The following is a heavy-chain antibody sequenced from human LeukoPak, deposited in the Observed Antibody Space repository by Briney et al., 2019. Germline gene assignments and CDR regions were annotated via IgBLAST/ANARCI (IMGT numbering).Heavy chain of an antibody. D-gene: IGHD3-10*01. J-gene: IGHJ4*02. CDR2: ISYDGSNK. V-gene: IGHV3-30*04. Sequence: GRSLRLSCAASGFTFSSYAMHWVRQAPGKGLEYVAVISYDGSNKYYADSVKGRFTISRDNSKNTLYLQMDSLRAEDTAVYYCARDGDYYGSGRPYYWAQGTLVTVSS. CDR1: GFTFSSYA. CDR3: ARDGDYYGSGRPYY.